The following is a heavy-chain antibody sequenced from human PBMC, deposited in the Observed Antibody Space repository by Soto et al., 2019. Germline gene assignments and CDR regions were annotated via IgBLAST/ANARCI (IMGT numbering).Heavy chain of an antibody. CDR1: GFTFNNYA. CDR3: AKDRLAGNFGY. Sequence: AGGSLRLSCAASGFTFNNYAMNWVRQAPGKGLEWVATISATGGSTYYADSVKGRFTISRDNSKNTLYLQMNGLRVEDTAVYYCAKDRLAGNFGYWGQGTQVTVSS. V-gene: IGHV3-23*01. CDR2: ISATGGST. J-gene: IGHJ4*02.